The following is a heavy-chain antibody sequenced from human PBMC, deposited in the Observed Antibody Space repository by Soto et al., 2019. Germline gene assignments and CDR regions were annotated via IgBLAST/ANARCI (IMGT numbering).Heavy chain of an antibody. Sequence: ASVKVSCKTSGYTFTEYDLNWVRQAPGQGLEYMGWVSPENRNAGYAPQFRGRVSMTTDTSISTAYLEVTNLTYEDTAVYYCEVTTGFWGQGTMVTVSS. CDR2: VSPENRNA. CDR1: GYTFTEYD. CDR3: EVTTGF. D-gene: IGHD1-1*01. V-gene: IGHV1-8*01. J-gene: IGHJ4*02.